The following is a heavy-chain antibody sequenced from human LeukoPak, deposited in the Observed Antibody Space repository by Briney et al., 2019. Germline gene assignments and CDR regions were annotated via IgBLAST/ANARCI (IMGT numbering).Heavy chain of an antibody. Sequence: GGSLRLSCAASGFTFSSHSMNWVRQAPGKGLEWISYISSSSSTIYYADSVKGRFTISRDNAKNSLYLQMNSLRAEDTAVYYCARDLYGDYIFDFWGQGALVTVSS. J-gene: IGHJ4*02. V-gene: IGHV3-48*04. CDR1: GFTFSSHS. D-gene: IGHD4-17*01. CDR2: ISSSSSTI. CDR3: ARDLYGDYIFDF.